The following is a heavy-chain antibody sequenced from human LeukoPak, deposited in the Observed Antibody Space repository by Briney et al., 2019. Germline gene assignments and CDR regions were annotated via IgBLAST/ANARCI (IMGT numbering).Heavy chain of an antibody. CDR3: ARLPYCGGDCYPNWFDP. V-gene: IGHV5-51*01. Sequence: GESLKISCKGSGYSFTTHWIGWVRQMPGKGLELMGIIYPGGSDTRYSPSFQGQVTISDDKSISTAYLQWSSLKASDTAMYYCARLPYCGGDCYPNWFDPWGQGTLVTVSS. CDR2: IYPGGSDT. D-gene: IGHD2-21*02. J-gene: IGHJ5*02. CDR1: GYSFTTHW.